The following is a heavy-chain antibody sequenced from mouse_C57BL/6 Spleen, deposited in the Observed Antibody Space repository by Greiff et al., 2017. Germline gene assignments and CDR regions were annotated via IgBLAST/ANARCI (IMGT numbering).Heavy chain of an antibody. CDR1: GYSFTGYY. J-gene: IGHJ2*01. CDR3: ARVYYGRKELDY. CDR2: INPSTGGT. V-gene: IGHV1-42*01. D-gene: IGHD1-1*01. Sequence: VQLKESGPELVKPGASVKISCKASGYSFTGYYMNWVKQSPEKSLEWIGEINPSTGGTNYNQKFKAKATLTVDKSSSTAYMQLKSLTSEDAAVYYCARVYYGRKELDYWGQGTTLTVSS.